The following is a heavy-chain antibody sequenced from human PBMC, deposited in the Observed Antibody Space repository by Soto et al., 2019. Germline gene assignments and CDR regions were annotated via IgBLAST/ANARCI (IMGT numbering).Heavy chain of an antibody. CDR1: GYSFTSLD. Sequence: ASVKASCKASGYSFTSLDLNWVRQTAGQGLEWMGWMQPSTGRTGYAQKFQGRVTMTRDTSINTAYMELTTLTSDDTAFYYCARGVSAGVDYWGQGTLVTVSS. D-gene: IGHD6-19*01. CDR3: ARGVSAGVDY. V-gene: IGHV1-8*01. J-gene: IGHJ4*02. CDR2: MQPSTGRT.